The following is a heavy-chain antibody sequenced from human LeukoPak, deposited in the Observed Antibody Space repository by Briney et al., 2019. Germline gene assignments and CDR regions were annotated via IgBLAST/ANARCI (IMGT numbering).Heavy chain of an antibody. D-gene: IGHD4-17*01. CDR3: ARDYGDSWFDP. CDR1: GGSISSGTYY. J-gene: IGHJ5*02. Sequence: SETLSLTCTVSGGSISSGTYYWSWIRQPAGKRLEWIGRIYTTGSTNYNPSLKSRVTISVDTSKNQFSLKLSSVTAADTAVYYCARDYGDSWFDPWGQGNLVTVSS. CDR2: IYTTGST. V-gene: IGHV4-61*02.